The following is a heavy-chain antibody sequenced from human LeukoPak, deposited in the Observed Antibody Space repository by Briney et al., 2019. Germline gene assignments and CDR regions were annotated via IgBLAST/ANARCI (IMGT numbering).Heavy chain of an antibody. D-gene: IGHD2-8*01. V-gene: IGHV3-7*01. Sequence: GGSLRLSCAASGFTFSSYWMSWVRQATGKGLEWVANIKQDGSEKYYVDSVKGRFTISRDNAKNSLYLQMNSLRAEDTAVYYCARGDRPREIPPLIRKKNAFDIWGQGTMVTVSS. J-gene: IGHJ3*02. CDR2: IKQDGSEK. CDR3: ARGDRPREIPPLIRKKNAFDI. CDR1: GFTFSSYW.